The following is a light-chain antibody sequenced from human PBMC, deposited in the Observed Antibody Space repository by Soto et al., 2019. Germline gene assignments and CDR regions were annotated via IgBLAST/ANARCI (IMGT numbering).Light chain of an antibody. V-gene: IGKV3-15*01. CDR2: GAS. J-gene: IGKJ2*01. CDR3: QQYNNCHPYT. CDR1: QSVSSS. Sequence: DIVMTQSPATLSVSPGDRATLSCRASQSVSSSLAWYQQKPGKAPRLLIYGASTRATGIPARFSGSGSGTEYTLPIISRLYEDFAAYYCQQYNNCHPYTFGQGTKVEIK.